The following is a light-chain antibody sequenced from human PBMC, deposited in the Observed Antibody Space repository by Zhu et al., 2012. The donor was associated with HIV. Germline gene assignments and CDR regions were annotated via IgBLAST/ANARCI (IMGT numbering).Light chain of an antibody. CDR2: SAS. J-gene: IGKJ4*01. CDR1: QAISTW. Sequence: DIQMTQSPSSVSASVGDRVTITCRASQAISTWLGWYHQKAGRAPKLLIYSASNLQSGVPSRFSGFASGTVFTLTITNLQPEDFGTYFCQQANSFPLTFGGGTKVDIK. V-gene: IGKV1-12*01. CDR3: QQANSFPLT.